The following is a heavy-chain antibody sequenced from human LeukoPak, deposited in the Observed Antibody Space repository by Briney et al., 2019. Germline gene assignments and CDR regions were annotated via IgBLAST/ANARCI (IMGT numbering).Heavy chain of an antibody. CDR3: ATPSAYSSSWTLLMV. V-gene: IGHV1-24*01. CDR1: GYTLTELS. CDR2: FDPEDGET. Sequence: ASVKVSCKVSGYTLTELSMHWVRQAPGKGLEWMGGFDPEDGETIYAQKFQGRVTMTEDTSTDTAYMELSSLRSEDTAVYYCATPSAYSSSWTLLMVRGQGTLVTVSS. J-gene: IGHJ4*02. D-gene: IGHD6-13*01.